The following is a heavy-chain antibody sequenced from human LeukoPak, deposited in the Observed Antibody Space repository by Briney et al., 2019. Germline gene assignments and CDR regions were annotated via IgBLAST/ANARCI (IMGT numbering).Heavy chain of an antibody. CDR1: GLTFSRYA. D-gene: IGHD3-22*01. V-gene: IGHV3-23*01. CDR2: ISASGGST. J-gene: IGHJ4*02. CDR3: ANRNYYDSSGYYYLHYFDY. Sequence: GGSLRLSCAASGLTFSRYAMSWVRQAPGKGLEWVSTISASGGSTYYADSVKGRFTISRDNSKNTVYVQMNRLRAEDTAVYYCANRNYYDSSGYYYLHYFDYWGQGTLVTVSS.